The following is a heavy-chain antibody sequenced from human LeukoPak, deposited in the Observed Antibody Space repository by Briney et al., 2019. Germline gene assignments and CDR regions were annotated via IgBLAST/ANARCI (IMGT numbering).Heavy chain of an antibody. CDR1: GFTFNTFN. Sequence: GGSLRLSCAASGFTFNTFNMNWVRQAPGKGLEWVSSITSGGDYTYYADSVKGRFTTSRDNAKNSLSLQLNSLRVEDTAVYYCARGHYDVLAASYKWTPDYWGQGTLVTVSS. V-gene: IGHV3-21*01. CDR3: ARGHYDVLAASYKWTPDY. D-gene: IGHD3-9*01. CDR2: ITSGGDYT. J-gene: IGHJ4*02.